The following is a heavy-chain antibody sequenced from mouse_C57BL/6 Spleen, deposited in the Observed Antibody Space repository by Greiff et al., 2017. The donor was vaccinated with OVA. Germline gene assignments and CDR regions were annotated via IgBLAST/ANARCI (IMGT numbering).Heavy chain of an antibody. J-gene: IGHJ2*01. CDR2: INPNNGGT. CDR3: ARPLPY. CDR1: GYTFTDYY. Sequence: EVQLQQSGPELVKPGASVKISCKASGYTFTDYYMNWVKQSHGKSLEWIGDINPNNGGTSYNQKFKGKATLTVDKSSSTAYMELRSLTSEDSAVYYCARPLPYWGQGTTLTVSS. V-gene: IGHV1-26*01. D-gene: IGHD6-1*01.